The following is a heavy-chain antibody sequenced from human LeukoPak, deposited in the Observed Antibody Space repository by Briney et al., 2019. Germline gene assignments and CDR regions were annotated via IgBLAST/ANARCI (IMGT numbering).Heavy chain of an antibody. CDR3: ARGEAYYYDSSGYYQVGYYFDY. CDR2: INPSGGST. Sequence: GASVKVSCRTSGYTFTAYYIHWVRQAPGQGLEWMGIINPSGGSTSYAQKFQGRVTMTRDTSTSTVYMELSSLRSEDTAVYYCARGEAYYYDSSGYYQVGYYFDYWGQGTLVTVSS. CDR1: GYTFTAYY. V-gene: IGHV1-46*01. D-gene: IGHD3-22*01. J-gene: IGHJ4*02.